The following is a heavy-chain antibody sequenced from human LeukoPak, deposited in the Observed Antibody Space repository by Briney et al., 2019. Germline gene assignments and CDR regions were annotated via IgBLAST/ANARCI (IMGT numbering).Heavy chain of an antibody. Sequence: SETLSLTCTVSGGSISSYYWSWIRQPAGKGLEWIGRIYTSGSTNYNPSLKSRVIMSVDTSKNQFSLKLSSVTAADTAVYYCARDLAAAGMGENWFDPWGQGTLVTVSS. V-gene: IGHV4-4*07. CDR2: IYTSGST. D-gene: IGHD6-13*01. CDR1: GGSISSYY. J-gene: IGHJ5*02. CDR3: ARDLAAAGMGENWFDP.